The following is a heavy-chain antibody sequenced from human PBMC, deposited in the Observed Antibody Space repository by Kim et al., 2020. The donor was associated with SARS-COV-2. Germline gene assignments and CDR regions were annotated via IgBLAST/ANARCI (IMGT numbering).Heavy chain of an antibody. CDR3: ARARKILYGMDV. V-gene: IGHV4-59*01. CDR2: IYYSGST. J-gene: IGHJ6*02. Sequence: SETLSLTCTVSGGSISSYYWSWIRQPPGKGLEWIGYIYYSGSTNYNPSLKSRVTISVDTSKNQFSLKLSSVTAADTAVYYCARARKILYGMDVWGQGTTV. CDR1: GGSISSYY.